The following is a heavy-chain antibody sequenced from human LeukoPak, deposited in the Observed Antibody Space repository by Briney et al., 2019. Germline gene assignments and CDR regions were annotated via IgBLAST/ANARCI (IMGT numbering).Heavy chain of an antibody. D-gene: IGHD3-22*01. Sequence: EASVKVSCKASGYTFTGYYMHWVRQAPGQGLEWMGWINPNSGGTNYAQKFQGWVTMTRDTSISTAYMELSRLRSDDTAVYYCARGYYDSSGYFSAEYYFDYWGQGTLVTVSS. J-gene: IGHJ4*02. CDR3: ARGYYDSSGYFSAEYYFDY. V-gene: IGHV1-2*04. CDR2: INPNSGGT. CDR1: GYTFTGYY.